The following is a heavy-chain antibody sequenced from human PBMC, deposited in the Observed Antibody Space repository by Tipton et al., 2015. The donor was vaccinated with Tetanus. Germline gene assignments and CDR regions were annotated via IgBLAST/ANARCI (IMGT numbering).Heavy chain of an antibody. CDR1: GASIRSGGYY. CDR2: IYYTGNT. D-gene: IGHD2-8*01. V-gene: IGHV4-31*02. J-gene: IGHJ5*02. CDR3: ARRLIQNWFDP. Sequence: LRLSCTVSGASIRSGGYYWTWIRQHPERGLEWLGYIYYTGNTYYNPSPKSRVTISVDTSKNQFSLKLTSVTAADTAVYYCARRLIQNWFDPWGQGTLVTVSS.